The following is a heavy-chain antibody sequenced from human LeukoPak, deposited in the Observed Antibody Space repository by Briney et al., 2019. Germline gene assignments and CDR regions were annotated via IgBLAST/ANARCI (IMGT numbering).Heavy chain of an antibody. CDR1: GYTFTGYY. V-gene: IGHV1-2*02. CDR3: ARAGGAGYYYYYMDV. D-gene: IGHD2-21*01. J-gene: IGHJ6*03. Sequence: ASVKVSCKASGYTFTGYYMHWVRQAPGQGLEWMGWINPNSGGTNYAQKFQGRVTITTGESTSTAYMDLSSLRSEDTAVYYCARAGGAGYYYYYMDVWGKGTTVTVSS. CDR2: INPNSGGT.